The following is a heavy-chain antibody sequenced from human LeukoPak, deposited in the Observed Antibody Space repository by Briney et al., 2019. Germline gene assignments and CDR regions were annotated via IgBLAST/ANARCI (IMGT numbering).Heavy chain of an antibody. J-gene: IGHJ4*02. D-gene: IGHD3-22*01. CDR1: GFSFSSYA. CDR2: ISGSGGST. V-gene: IGHV3-23*01. Sequence: GGSLRLSCAASGFSFSSYAMSWVRQAPGKGLEWVSAISGSGGSTYYADSVKGRFTISRDNSKNTLYLQMNSLRAEDTAVYYCAKAPLYDSSGYYDMYYFDYWGQGTLVTVSS. CDR3: AKAPLYDSSGYYDMYYFDY.